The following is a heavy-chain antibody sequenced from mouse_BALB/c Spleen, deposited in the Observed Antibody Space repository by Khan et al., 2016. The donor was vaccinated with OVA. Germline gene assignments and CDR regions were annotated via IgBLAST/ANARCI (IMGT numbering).Heavy chain of an antibody. J-gene: IGHJ3*01. D-gene: IGHD2-1*01. Sequence: EVQLLETGGGLVKPGGSLKLSCAASGFTFSTFAMSWVRQTPEMRLEWVTTINSDGDYTYYPDSVTGRFTVSRDNARNTLYLQMSSLRSEDTAMYYCARSPYGNFAYWGQGTLVTVSA. CDR2: INSDGDYT. CDR3: ARSPYGNFAY. CDR1: GFTFSTFA. V-gene: IGHV5-9-3*01.